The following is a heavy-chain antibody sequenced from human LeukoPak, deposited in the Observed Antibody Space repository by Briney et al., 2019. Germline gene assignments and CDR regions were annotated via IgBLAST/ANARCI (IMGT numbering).Heavy chain of an antibody. V-gene: IGHV3-11*04. D-gene: IGHD2-2*01. J-gene: IGHJ4*02. Sequence: GGSLRLSCAGSGFTFSDYYMSWIRQAPGKGLEWVSYISSSDSTIYYTDSVKGRFTISRDNAKNSLYLQMNSLRADDTAVYYCAIADFSSTSCYELDYWGQGTLVTVSS. CDR1: GFTFSDYY. CDR2: ISSSDSTI. CDR3: AIADFSSTSCYELDY.